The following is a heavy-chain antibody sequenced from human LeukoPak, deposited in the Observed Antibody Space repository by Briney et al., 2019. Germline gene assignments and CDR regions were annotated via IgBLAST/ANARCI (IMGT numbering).Heavy chain of an antibody. J-gene: IGHJ4*02. V-gene: IGHV4-39*01. CDR2: MYHTGDT. Sequence: SETLSLTCTVSGDSITSRTSCWSWTRQPPGKGLEWITCMYHTGDTFYSPSLRSRVTISIDTSKNQFSLKLSSVTAADTALYYCARHVAVAANYDYWGQGSLVIVSS. CDR1: GDSITSRTSC. CDR3: ARHVAVAANYDY. D-gene: IGHD6-19*01.